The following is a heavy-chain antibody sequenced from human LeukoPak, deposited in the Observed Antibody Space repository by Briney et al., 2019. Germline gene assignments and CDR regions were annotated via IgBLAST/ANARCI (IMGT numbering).Heavy chain of an antibody. D-gene: IGHD1/OR15-1a*01. V-gene: IGHV1-8*01. CDR2: MNPNSGNT. CDR3: ARPATGTPNDAFDI. CDR1: GYTFTSYD. J-gene: IGHJ3*02. Sequence: EASVKVSCKASGYTFTSYDINWVRQATGQGLEWMGWMNPNSGNTGYAQKFQGRVTMTRDMSTSTVYMELSSLRSEDTAVYYCARPATGTPNDAFDIWGQGTMVTVSS.